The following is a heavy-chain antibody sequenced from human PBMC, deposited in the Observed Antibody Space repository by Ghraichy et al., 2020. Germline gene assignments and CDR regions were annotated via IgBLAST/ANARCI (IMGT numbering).Heavy chain of an antibody. V-gene: IGHV3-23*01. D-gene: IGHD2-2*01. CDR3: AKDGEYCSSTSCYWGVFDYYYYYMDV. J-gene: IGHJ6*03. CDR2: ISGSGGST. CDR1: GFTFSSYA. Sequence: GGSLRLSCAASGFTFSSYAMSWVRQAPGKGLEWVSAISGSGGSTYYADSVKGRFTISRDNSKNTLYLQMNSLRAEDTAVYYCAKDGEYCSSTSCYWGVFDYYYYYMDVWGKGTTVTVSS.